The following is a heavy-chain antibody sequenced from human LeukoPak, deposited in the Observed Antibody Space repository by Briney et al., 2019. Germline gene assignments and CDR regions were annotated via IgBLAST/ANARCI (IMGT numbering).Heavy chain of an antibody. Sequence: PGGSLRLSCAASGFTFSDYYMTWIRQAPGKGLEWLSYISSTTGRIIYYADSVKGRFTISRDNAKNSLYLQMSSLRAEDTAVYYCARDDGYMDVWGKGTTVTVSS. D-gene: IGHD5-24*01. CDR2: ISSTTGRII. CDR1: GFTFSDYY. V-gene: IGHV3-11*04. J-gene: IGHJ6*03. CDR3: ARDDGYMDV.